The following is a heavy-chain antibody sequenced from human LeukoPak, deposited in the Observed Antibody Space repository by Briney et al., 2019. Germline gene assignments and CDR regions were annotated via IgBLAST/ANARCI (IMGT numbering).Heavy chain of an antibody. CDR3: ARGGLGIVATMAPYNWFDP. Sequence: ASVKVSCKASGYTFTSYGISWVRQAPGQGLEWMGWISAYNGNTNYAQKLQGRVTMTTDTSTSTAYMELRSLRSDDTAVYYCARGGLGIVATMAPYNWFDPWGQGTLVTVSS. CDR1: GYTFTSYG. CDR2: ISAYNGNT. J-gene: IGHJ5*02. D-gene: IGHD5-12*01. V-gene: IGHV1-18*01.